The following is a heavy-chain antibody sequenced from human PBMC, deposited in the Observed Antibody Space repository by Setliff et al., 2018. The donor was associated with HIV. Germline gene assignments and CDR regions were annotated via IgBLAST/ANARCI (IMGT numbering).Heavy chain of an antibody. V-gene: IGHV4-34*01. CDR2: IHHGGGT. Sequence: SETLSLTCAVYGGSFGDQFWNWIRQSPGKGLEWIGEIHHGGGTKYNPSLKRRVTVSLDMSKNQFSLKLNSLTAADTGVYYCATFFVSTATTQDYWGQGTLVTSPQ. CDR3: ATFFVSTATTQDY. CDR1: GGSFGDQF. D-gene: IGHD4-17*01. J-gene: IGHJ4*02.